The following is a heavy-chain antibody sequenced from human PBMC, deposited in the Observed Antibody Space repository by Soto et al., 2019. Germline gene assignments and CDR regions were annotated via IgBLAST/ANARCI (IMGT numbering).Heavy chain of an antibody. CDR1: GYTFTNYA. J-gene: IGHJ4*02. CDR2: INAGNGNT. D-gene: IGHD1-1*01. CDR3: AKGINWNDLDY. V-gene: IGHV1-3*01. Sequence: GASVKVSCKDSGYTFTNYAMHWVRQAPGQRHEWMGWINAGNGNTKYSQKFQGRVTITRDTSASTAYMEISSLTSEDTAVYYCAKGINWNDLDYWGQGTLVTVS.